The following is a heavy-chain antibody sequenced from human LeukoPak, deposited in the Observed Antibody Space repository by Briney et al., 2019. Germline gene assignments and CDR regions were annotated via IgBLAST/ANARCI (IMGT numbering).Heavy chain of an antibody. CDR2: IWYDGSNK. CDR3: ARGFYCSSTSRYNNWFDP. Sequence: PGGSLRLSCAASGFTFSSYGMHWVRQAPGKGLEWVAVIWYDGSNKYYADSVKGRFTISRDNSKNTLYLQMNSLRAEDTAVYYCARGFYCSSTSRYNNWFDPWGQGTLVTVSS. D-gene: IGHD2-2*01. CDR1: GFTFSSYG. J-gene: IGHJ5*02. V-gene: IGHV3-33*01.